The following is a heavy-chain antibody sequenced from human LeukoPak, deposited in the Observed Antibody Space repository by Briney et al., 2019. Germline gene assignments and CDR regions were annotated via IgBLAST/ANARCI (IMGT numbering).Heavy chain of an antibody. CDR3: ASAVAGTGEFDY. CDR2: ISAYNGNT. J-gene: IGHJ4*02. D-gene: IGHD6-19*01. Sequence: ASVKVSCKASRYTFTSYYMHWVRQAPGQGLEWMGWISAYNGNTNYAQKLQGRVTMTTDTSTSTAYMELRSLRSDDTAVYYCASAVAGTGEFDYWGQGTLVTVSS. CDR1: RYTFTSYY. V-gene: IGHV1-18*04.